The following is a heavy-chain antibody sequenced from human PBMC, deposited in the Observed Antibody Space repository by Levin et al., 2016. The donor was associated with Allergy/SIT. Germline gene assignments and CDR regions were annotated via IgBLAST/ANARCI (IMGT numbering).Heavy chain of an antibody. J-gene: IGHJ6*02. CDR3: ARRRIGVVPGGMDV. CDR2: VNPNSGNT. V-gene: IGHV1-8*02. Sequence: ASVKVSCKASGNTFSIYDINWVRQATGQGLEWMGWVNPNSGNTGYAQKFQGRVLMTRNTSISTAYMILSSLRSEDTAVYYCARRRIGVVPGGMDVVGPRDHGHRLL. D-gene: IGHD2-2*01. CDR1: GNTFSIYD.